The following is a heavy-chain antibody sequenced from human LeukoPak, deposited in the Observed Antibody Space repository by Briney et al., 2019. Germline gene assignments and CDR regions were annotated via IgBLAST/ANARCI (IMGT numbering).Heavy chain of an antibody. CDR3: VKESVQGDI. CDR2: IRYDGNNK. V-gene: IGHV3-30*02. J-gene: IGHJ3*02. D-gene: IGHD5/OR15-5a*01. CDR1: GFTSSNYG. Sequence: GGSLRLSCAASGFTSSNYGMHWVRQAPGKGLDWVAFIRYDGNNKYYADSVRGRFTISRDNSKNTLYLQMNSLRVEDTAVYYCVKESVQGDIWGQGTMVTVSS.